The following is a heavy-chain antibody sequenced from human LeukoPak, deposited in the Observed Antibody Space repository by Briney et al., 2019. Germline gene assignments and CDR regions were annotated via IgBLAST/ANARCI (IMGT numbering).Heavy chain of an antibody. CDR1: GYSFTNYW. V-gene: IGHV5-51*01. Sequence: GESLKISCKGSGYSFTNYWIGWVRQMPGKGLEWMGIIYPGDSDTTYSPSFQGQVTISADKSISTAYLQWSSLKASDTAMYYCARGFSSAWSYFDYWGQGTLVTVSS. D-gene: IGHD6-19*01. CDR3: ARGFSSAWSYFDY. J-gene: IGHJ4*02. CDR2: IYPGDSDT.